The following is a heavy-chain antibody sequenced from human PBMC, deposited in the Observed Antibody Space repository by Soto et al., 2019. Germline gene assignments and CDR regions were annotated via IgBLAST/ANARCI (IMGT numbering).Heavy chain of an antibody. J-gene: IGHJ5*01. V-gene: IGHV4-59*01. Sequence: SETLSLTCTVSWGSISSYYWSWIRQPPGKGLEWIGYIYYSGSTNYNPSLKSRVTISVDTSKSQIYLQLSSVTAADSAVYSWGKDLSEEGFDSWGQGTLVTVSS. CDR3: GKDLSEEGFDS. CDR2: IYYSGST. CDR1: WGSISSYY.